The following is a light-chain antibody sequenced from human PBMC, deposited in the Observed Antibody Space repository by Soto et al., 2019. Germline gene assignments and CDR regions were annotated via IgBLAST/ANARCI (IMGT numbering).Light chain of an antibody. J-gene: IGKJ4*01. V-gene: IGKV1-39*01. Sequence: QMTQSPSSLSASVGDRVTITCRGSQTITSDLNWYQQKPGKAPKLLIYAASSLQSGVPSRFSGSGSGTDFTLTISSLQPEDFATYYCQQSYSTPGFGGGTKVAIK. CDR3: QQSYSTPG. CDR2: AAS. CDR1: QTITSD.